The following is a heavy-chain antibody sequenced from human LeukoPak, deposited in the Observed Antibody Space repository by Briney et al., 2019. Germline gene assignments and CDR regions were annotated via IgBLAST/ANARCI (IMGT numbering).Heavy chain of an antibody. CDR3: ARISRGYSGYDTSDY. D-gene: IGHD5-12*01. J-gene: IGHJ4*02. CDR1: GFTFSSYA. CDR2: ISGSGGST. Sequence: GGSLRLSCAASGFTFSSYAMSWVRQAPGKGLEWVSAISGSGGSTYYADSVKGRFTISRDNSKNTLYLQMNSLRAEDTAVYYCARISRGYSGYDTSDYWGQGTLVTVFS. V-gene: IGHV3-23*01.